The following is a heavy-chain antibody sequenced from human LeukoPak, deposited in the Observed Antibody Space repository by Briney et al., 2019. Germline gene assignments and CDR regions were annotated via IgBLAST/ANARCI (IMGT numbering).Heavy chain of an antibody. Sequence: ASVKVACKASGYTFTSHGLSWARQAPGQGLEWMGWISIYSGNTNYAQKFQDRISMTTDTSTSTAYMELRSLKSDDTAVYYCARDPGGTWGFDYWGQGALVTVSS. CDR2: ISIYSGNT. V-gene: IGHV1-18*01. CDR3: ARDPGGTWGFDY. D-gene: IGHD7-27*01. J-gene: IGHJ4*02. CDR1: GYTFTSHG.